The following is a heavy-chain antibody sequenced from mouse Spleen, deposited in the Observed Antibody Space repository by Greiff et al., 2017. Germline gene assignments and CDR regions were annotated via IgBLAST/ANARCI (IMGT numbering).Heavy chain of an antibody. CDR2: IDPSDSET. CDR1: GYTFTSYW. J-gene: IGHJ3*01. D-gene: IGHD1-1*01. V-gene: IGHV1-52*01. Sequence: VKLQQPGAELVRPGSSVKLSCKASGYTFTSYWMHWVKQRPIQGLEWIGNIDPSDSETHYNQKFKDKATLTVDKSSSTAYMQLSSLTSEDSAVYYCARGSSSWFAYWGQGTLVTVSA. CDR3: ARGSSSWFAY.